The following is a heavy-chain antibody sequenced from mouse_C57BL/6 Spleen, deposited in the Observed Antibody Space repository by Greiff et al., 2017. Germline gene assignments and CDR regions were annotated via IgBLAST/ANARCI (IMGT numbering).Heavy chain of an antibody. Sequence: EVKLVESGGGLVKPGGSLKLSCAASGFTFSSYTMSWVRQTPEKRLEWVATISGGGGNTYYPDSVKGRFTISRDNAKNTLYLQMSSLRSEDTALYYCASPIYYDYDWFAYWGQGTLVTVSA. D-gene: IGHD2-4*01. CDR1: GFTFSSYT. CDR3: ASPIYYDYDWFAY. J-gene: IGHJ3*01. V-gene: IGHV5-9*01. CDR2: ISGGGGNT.